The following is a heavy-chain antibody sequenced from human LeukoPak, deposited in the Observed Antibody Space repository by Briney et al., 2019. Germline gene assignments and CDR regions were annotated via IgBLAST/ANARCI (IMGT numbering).Heavy chain of an antibody. CDR2: IYHSGST. CDR1: GVSISSSYSY. D-gene: IGHD6-19*01. V-gene: IGHV4-39*07. J-gene: IGHJ5*02. CDR3: ASEYSSGWRDWFDP. Sequence: WGTLSLTCTVSGVSISSSYSYWGWIRQPPGMGLEWIGSIYHSGSTYYNPSLKSRVTISVDTSKNQFSLKLSSVTAADTAVYYCASEYSSGWRDWFDPWGQGTLVTVSS.